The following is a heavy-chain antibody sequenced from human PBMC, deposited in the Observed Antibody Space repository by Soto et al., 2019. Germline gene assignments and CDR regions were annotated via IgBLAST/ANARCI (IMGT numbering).Heavy chain of an antibody. CDR1: GFTFSSYG. CDR3: AKDRRPNYYYGMDV. J-gene: IGHJ6*02. Sequence: QVQLVESGGGVVQPGRSLRLSRAASGFTFSSYGMHWVRQAPGKGLEWVAVLSFDGSNKYYADSVKGRFTISRDNSKSTLYLQMNSLRAEDTAVYYCAKDRRPNYYYGMDVWGQGTTVTVSS. D-gene: IGHD6-25*01. V-gene: IGHV3-30*18. CDR2: LSFDGSNK.